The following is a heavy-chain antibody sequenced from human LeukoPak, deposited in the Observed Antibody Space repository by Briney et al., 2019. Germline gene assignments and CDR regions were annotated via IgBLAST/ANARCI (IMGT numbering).Heavy chain of an antibody. J-gene: IGHJ4*02. CDR2: ISGSGGST. D-gene: IGHD3/OR15-3a*01. Sequence: GGSLRLSCAASGFTFSSYAMSWVRQAPGKGLEWVSAISGSGGSTYYADSVKGRFTISRDNSKNTLYLQMNSLRAEDTAVYYCAKAGPDFRLVMPQFDYWGQGTLVTVSS. V-gene: IGHV3-23*01. CDR3: AKAGPDFRLVMPQFDY. CDR1: GFTFSSYA.